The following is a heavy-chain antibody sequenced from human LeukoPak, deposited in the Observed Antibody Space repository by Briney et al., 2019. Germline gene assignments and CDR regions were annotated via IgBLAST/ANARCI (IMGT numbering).Heavy chain of an antibody. V-gene: IGHV3-53*01. CDR1: GFLVSSNY. D-gene: IGHD3-16*01. J-gene: IGHJ5*02. CDR3: ARIQGGVT. CDR2: IYSGGST. Sequence: GSLRLSFAASGFLVSSNYMSWVRQAPGKGVEWVSVIYSGGSTYYAYSVKGGFTISRDNSKNTLYLQMNSLRAEDTAVYYCARIQGGVTWGQGTLVTVSS.